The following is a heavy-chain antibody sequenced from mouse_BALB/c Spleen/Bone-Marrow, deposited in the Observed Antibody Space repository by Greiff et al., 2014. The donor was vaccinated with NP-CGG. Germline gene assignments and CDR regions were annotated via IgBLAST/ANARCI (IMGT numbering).Heavy chain of an antibody. Sequence: EVKLEESGGDLVKPGGSLKLPCAASGFTFSNYGMSWVRQTPDKRLEWVATISSGGSYTYFPDSVKGRFTISRDNAKNTLYLQMNSLKSEDAAMYYCARLTPDYAMDYWGQGTSVTVSS. V-gene: IGHV5-6*02. J-gene: IGHJ4*01. CDR3: ARLTPDYAMDY. D-gene: IGHD1-3*01. CDR2: ISSGGSYT. CDR1: GFTFSNYG.